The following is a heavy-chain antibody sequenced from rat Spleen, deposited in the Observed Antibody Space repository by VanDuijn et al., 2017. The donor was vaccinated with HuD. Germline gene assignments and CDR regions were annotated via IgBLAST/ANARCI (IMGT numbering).Heavy chain of an antibody. CDR3: ARRHYGYTDYFDY. V-gene: IGHV5-29*01. D-gene: IGHD1-9*01. Sequence: EVQLVESDGGLVQPGRSLKLSCAASGFTFSDFFMAWVRQAPTKGLEWVATISYGDSSGNSSTYYRDSVKGRFTISRDNAKSTLSLQMDSLRSEDTATYYCARRHYGYTDYFDYWGQGVMVTVSS. CDR2: ISYGDSSGNSST. J-gene: IGHJ2*01. CDR1: GFTFSDFF.